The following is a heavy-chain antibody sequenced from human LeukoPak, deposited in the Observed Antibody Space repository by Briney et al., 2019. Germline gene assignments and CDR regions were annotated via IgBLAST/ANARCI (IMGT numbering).Heavy chain of an antibody. CDR1: GFTFSSYA. D-gene: IGHD3-22*01. V-gene: IGHV3-23*01. CDR3: AKDRLDYDSEFDY. J-gene: IGHJ4*02. Sequence: QSGGSLRLSCAASGFTFSSYAMSWVRQAPGKGLEWVSAISGSGGSTYYADSVKGRFTISRDNSKNTLYLQMNSLRAEDTAVYYCAKDRLDYDSEFDYWGQGTLVTVSS. CDR2: ISGSGGST.